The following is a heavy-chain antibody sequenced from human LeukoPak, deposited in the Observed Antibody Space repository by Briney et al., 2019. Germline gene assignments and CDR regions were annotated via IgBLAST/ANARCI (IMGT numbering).Heavy chain of an antibody. CDR3: ARGGYSSGWYSSPDY. J-gene: IGHJ4*02. Sequence: SGGSLRLSCAASGFIFSSYGMNWVRQAPGKGLEWVSYISSSRNTIYYGDSVKGRFTISRDNAKNSLCLQMNSLRAEDSAVYYCARGGYSSGWYSSPDYWGQGTLVTVSS. V-gene: IGHV3-48*01. CDR1: GFIFSSYG. CDR2: ISSSRNTI. D-gene: IGHD6-19*01.